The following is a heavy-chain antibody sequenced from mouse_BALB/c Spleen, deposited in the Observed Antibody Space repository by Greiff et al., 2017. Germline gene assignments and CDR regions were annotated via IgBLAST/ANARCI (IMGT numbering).Heavy chain of an antibody. V-gene: IGHV1-80*01. Sequence: VKLMESGAELVRPGSSVKISCKASGYAFSSYWMNWVKQRPGQGLEWIGQIYPGDGDTNYNGKFKGKATLTADKSSSTAYMQLSSLTSEDSAVYFCARSGNYLAYWGQGTLVTVSA. CDR1: GYAFSSYW. CDR2: IYPGDGDT. D-gene: IGHD2-1*01. J-gene: IGHJ3*01. CDR3: ARSGNYLAY.